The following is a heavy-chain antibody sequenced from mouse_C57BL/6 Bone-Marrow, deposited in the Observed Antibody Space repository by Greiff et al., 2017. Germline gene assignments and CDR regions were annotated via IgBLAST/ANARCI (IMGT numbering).Heavy chain of an antibody. V-gene: IGHV1-64*01. Sequence: QVQLQQPGAELVKPGASVKLSCKASGYTFTSYWMHWVKQRPGQGLEWIGMIHPNSGSTNYNETFKSKATLTVDKSSSTAYMQLSSLTSEDSAVYYCARGATAPGDFDYWGQGTTLTVSS. J-gene: IGHJ2*01. D-gene: IGHD1-2*01. CDR3: ARGATAPGDFDY. CDR2: IHPNSGST. CDR1: GYTFTSYW.